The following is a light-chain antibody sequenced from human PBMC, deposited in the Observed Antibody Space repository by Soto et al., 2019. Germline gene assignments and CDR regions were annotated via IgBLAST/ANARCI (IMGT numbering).Light chain of an antibody. CDR1: SSDVGGYNY. Sequence: ALTQPASVSGSPGQSITISCTGTSSDVGGYNYVSWYQQHPGKAPKLMIYDVSNRPSGVSNRFSGSKSGNTASLTISGLQAEDEADYYCNSYTTSSTYVFGTGTKVTVL. V-gene: IGLV2-14*01. CDR3: NSYTTSSTYV. CDR2: DVS. J-gene: IGLJ1*01.